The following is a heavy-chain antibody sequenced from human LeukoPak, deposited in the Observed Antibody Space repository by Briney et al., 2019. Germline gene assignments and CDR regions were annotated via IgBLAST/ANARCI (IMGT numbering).Heavy chain of an antibody. J-gene: IGHJ4*02. CDR1: GGSISSYY. Sequence: SETLSLTCNVSGGSISSYYWSWIRQPLGKGLEWIGYIYRTASTNYNPSLKSRVTISADTSKSQFSLSLSSVTAADTAVYYCARQRDLQQLAPFDYWGQGTLVTVSS. D-gene: IGHD6-13*01. CDR3: ARQRDLQQLAPFDY. V-gene: IGHV4-59*08. CDR2: IYRTAST.